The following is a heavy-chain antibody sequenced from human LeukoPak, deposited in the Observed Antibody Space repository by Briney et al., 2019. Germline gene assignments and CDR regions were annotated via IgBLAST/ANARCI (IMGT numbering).Heavy chain of an antibody. CDR3: ARYYCGGDCSFDY. CDR1: GFTFSSYD. CDR2: IWYDGSNK. J-gene: IGHJ4*02. V-gene: IGHV3-33*01. Sequence: ARSLRLACAATGFTFSSYDMHWVRQAPGKGLEWVAVIWYDGSNKYYADSVKGRFTISRDKSKNTLYLQMNSLRAEDTAVYYCARYYCGGDCSFDYWGQGTLVTVSS. D-gene: IGHD2-21*02.